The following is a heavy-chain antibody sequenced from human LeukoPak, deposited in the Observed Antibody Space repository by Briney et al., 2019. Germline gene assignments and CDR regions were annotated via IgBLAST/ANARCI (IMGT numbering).Heavy chain of an antibody. V-gene: IGHV3-9*01. CDR1: GFTFDGYA. J-gene: IGHJ4*02. Sequence: GRSLRLSCAASGFTFDGYAMHWVRQAPGKGLEWVSGISWNSGSIGYADSVKGRFTISRDNAKNSLYLQMNSLRAEDTALYYCAKSVRWELPIDYWGQGTLVTVSS. D-gene: IGHD1-26*01. CDR2: ISWNSGSI. CDR3: AKSVRWELPIDY.